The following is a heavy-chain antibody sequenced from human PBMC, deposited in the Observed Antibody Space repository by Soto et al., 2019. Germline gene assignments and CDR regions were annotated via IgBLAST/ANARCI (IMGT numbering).Heavy chain of an antibody. J-gene: IGHJ5*02. CDR1: GYTLTELS. CDR2: FDPEDGET. D-gene: IGHD6-19*01. CDR3: AWWLVTDNCFDP. V-gene: IGHV1-24*01. Sequence: ASVKVSCKVSGYTLTELSMHWVRQAPGKGLEWMGGFDPEDGETIYAQKFQGRVTMTEDTSTDTAYMELSSLRSEDTAVYYCAWWLVTDNCFDPWGQGTLVTVSS.